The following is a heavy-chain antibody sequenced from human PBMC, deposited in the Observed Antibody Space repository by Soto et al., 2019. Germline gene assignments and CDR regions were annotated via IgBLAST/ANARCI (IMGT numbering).Heavy chain of an antibody. CDR3: AKVRGVVVAAVGAFDI. Sequence: EVQLLESGGGLVQPGGSLRLSCAASGFTFSSYAMSWVRQAPGKGLEWVSAISGSGGSTYYADSVKGRFTISRDNSKNTLYLKMNSLRAEDTAVYYCAKVRGVVVAAVGAFDIWGQGTMVTVSS. J-gene: IGHJ3*02. D-gene: IGHD2-15*01. V-gene: IGHV3-23*01. CDR1: GFTFSSYA. CDR2: ISGSGGST.